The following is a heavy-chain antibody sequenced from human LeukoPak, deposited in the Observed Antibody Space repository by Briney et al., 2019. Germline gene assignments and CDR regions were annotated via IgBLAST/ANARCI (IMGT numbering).Heavy chain of an antibody. CDR3: ARDGSGSYLYYYYYYMDV. V-gene: IGHV3-7*01. CDR1: GFTFSSYW. D-gene: IGHD3-10*01. Sequence: GGSLRLSCAASGFTFSSYWMSWVRQAPGKGLEWVANIKQDGSEKYYVDSVKGRFTISRDNAKNSLYLQMNSLRAEDTAVYYCARDGSGSYLYYYYYYMDVWGKGTTVTVSS. CDR2: IKQDGSEK. J-gene: IGHJ6*03.